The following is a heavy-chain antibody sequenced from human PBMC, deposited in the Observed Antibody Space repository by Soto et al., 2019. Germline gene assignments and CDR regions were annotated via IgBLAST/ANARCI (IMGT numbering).Heavy chain of an antibody. J-gene: IGHJ4*02. CDR1: GFTFSSYA. V-gene: IGHV3-23*01. Sequence: EVQLLESGGGLVQPGGSLRLSCAASGFTFSSYAMSWVRQAPGKGLEWVSAISGSGGSTYYADSVKGRFTISRDNSKNTLYLQMNSLRAEDTAVYYCAKDKFRRGIFVVVTAIRPLFDYWGQGTLVTVSS. CDR2: ISGSGGST. D-gene: IGHD2-21*02. CDR3: AKDKFRRGIFVVVTAIRPLFDY.